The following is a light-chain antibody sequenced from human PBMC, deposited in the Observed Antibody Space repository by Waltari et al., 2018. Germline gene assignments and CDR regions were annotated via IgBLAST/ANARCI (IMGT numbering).Light chain of an antibody. Sequence: DIQMTQSPSSLSASVGDPVTVTCRASQNIRTSLNWYQQKTAKAPKLLIYGASTLQRGVPSRFRGSASGTEFTLTVTNLQPDDFATYFCQQSFSSPWTFGQGTTVNI. V-gene: IGKV1-39*01. CDR1: QNIRTS. CDR2: GAS. J-gene: IGKJ1*01. CDR3: QQSFSSPWT.